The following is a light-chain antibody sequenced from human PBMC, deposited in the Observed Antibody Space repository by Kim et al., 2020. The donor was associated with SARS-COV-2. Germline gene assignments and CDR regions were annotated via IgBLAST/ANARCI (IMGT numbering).Light chain of an antibody. V-gene: IGKV3-11*01. J-gene: IGKJ4*01. Sequence: SWSPGERATLPCRASQSVSKSLGWYQQKTGQAPRLLIYDASNRATGIPARFSGSGSGTDFTLTISSLEPEDFAVYYCQQRSKWPLTFGGGTKVDIK. CDR3: QQRSKWPLT. CDR2: DAS. CDR1: QSVSKS.